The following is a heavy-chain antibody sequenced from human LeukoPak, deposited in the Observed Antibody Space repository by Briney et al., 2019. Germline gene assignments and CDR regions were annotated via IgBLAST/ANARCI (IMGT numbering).Heavy chain of an antibody. CDR2: IIPIFGTA. J-gene: IGHJ3*02. CDR3: ARVSYSGYERVDAFDI. V-gene: IGHV1-69*05. CDR1: GGTFSSYA. Sequence: SVKVSCKASGGTFSSYAISWVRQASGQGLEWMGGIIPIFGTANSAQKFQGRVTITTDESTSTAYMELSSLRSEDTAVYYCARVSYSGYERVDAFDIWGQGTMVTVSS. D-gene: IGHD5-12*01.